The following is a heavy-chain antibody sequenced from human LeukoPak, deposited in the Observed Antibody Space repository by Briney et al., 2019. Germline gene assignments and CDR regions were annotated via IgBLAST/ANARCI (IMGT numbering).Heavy chain of an antibody. CDR1: GGSISSYY. D-gene: IGHD3-10*01. V-gene: IGHV4-59*01. J-gene: IGHJ3*02. Sequence: PPVTLSLTCTVSGGSISSYYWSWIRPPPGKGLEWIGYIYYSGRTNYNTSLKSRVTISVDTYKNQLSLKLSSVTAADTAVYYCARVTEYAFHIWGQGTMVTVSS. CDR2: IYYSGRT. CDR3: ARVTEYAFHI.